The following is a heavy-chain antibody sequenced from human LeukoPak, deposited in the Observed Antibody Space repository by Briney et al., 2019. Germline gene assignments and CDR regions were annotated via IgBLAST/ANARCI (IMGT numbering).Heavy chain of an antibody. J-gene: IGHJ4*02. CDR3: ARGINTSGSGSYYNYFDY. CDR1: GFTFTSYA. Sequence: GGSLRLSCAASGFTFTSYAMSWVRQAPGKGLEWVSSIGAGGGSTYYADSVKGRFTISRDNAKNSLYLQMNSLRAEDTAVYYCARGINTSGSGSYYNYFDYWGQGTLVTVSS. V-gene: IGHV3-23*01. CDR2: IGAGGGST. D-gene: IGHD3-10*01.